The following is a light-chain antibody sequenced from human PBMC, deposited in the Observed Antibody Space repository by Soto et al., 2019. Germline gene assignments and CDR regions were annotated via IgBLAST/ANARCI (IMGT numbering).Light chain of an antibody. CDR1: QSVSSS. CDR3: QQRSNWIT. J-gene: IGKJ5*01. Sequence: IVLTQSPATLSLSPWERATLSCRASQSVSSSLGWYQQKPGQAPRLLIYDASNRATVIPARLSGSGSGTDFALTISSLAPEDFAVYYCQQRSNWITFGQGTRLEIK. CDR2: DAS. V-gene: IGKV3-11*01.